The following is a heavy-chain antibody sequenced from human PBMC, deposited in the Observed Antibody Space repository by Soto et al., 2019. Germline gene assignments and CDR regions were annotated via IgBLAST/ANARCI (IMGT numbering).Heavy chain of an antibody. J-gene: IGHJ4*02. CDR1: GCSIISGGYY. V-gene: IGHV4-31*03. CDR2: IHYSGST. D-gene: IGHD2-15*01. Sequence: SETLSLTCTVSGCSIISGGYYWTWIRQHPEKGLEWIGNIHYSGSTYYSPSLKSRLIISVDTSKNQFSLNLISVTAGDTAVYFCAGGPNLYYFDFWGPGTLVTVSS. CDR3: AGGPNLYYFDF.